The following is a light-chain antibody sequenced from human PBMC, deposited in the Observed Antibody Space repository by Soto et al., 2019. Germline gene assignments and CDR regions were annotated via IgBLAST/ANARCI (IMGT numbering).Light chain of an antibody. CDR2: DVS. J-gene: IGLJ2*01. CDR3: CSYAASYVV. Sequence: QSALTQPRSVSGSPGQSVTISCTGTSSDVGGYNYVSWYQHHPGKAPKLMIYDVSKRPSGVPDRFSGSKSGNTASLTISGLQAEDEADYYCCSYAASYVVFGGGTKLTVL. CDR1: SSDVGGYNY. V-gene: IGLV2-11*01.